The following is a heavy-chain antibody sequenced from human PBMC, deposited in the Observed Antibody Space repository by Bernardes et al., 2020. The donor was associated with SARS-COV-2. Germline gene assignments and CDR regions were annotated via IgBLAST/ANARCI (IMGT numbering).Heavy chain of an antibody. V-gene: IGHV5-10-1*01. CDR1: GYTFTSYW. CDR3: ARQGATADWYFDL. J-gene: IGHJ2*01. D-gene: IGHD3-16*01. Sequence: GESLKISCKGSGYTFTSYWINWVRQMPGKGLARMGRIDPSDSYTNYSPSFQGHVTISADKSISTAYLQWSSMKASDTAMYYCARQGATADWYFDLWGRGTLVTVSS. CDR2: IDPSDSYT.